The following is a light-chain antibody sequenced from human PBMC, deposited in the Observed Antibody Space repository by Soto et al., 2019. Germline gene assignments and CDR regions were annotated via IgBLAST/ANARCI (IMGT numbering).Light chain of an antibody. CDR2: EVS. V-gene: IGLV2-14*02. Sequence: QSALTQPASVSGSPGQSITISCSGTTSDVGGYDVVSWYQQHPDKAPKLMIYEVSQRPSGVSNRFSGSKSGNTASLTISGLQPEDEADYYCSSFSSSSTPYVFGTGTKVTVL. CDR1: TSDVGGYDV. CDR3: SSFSSSSTPYV. J-gene: IGLJ1*01.